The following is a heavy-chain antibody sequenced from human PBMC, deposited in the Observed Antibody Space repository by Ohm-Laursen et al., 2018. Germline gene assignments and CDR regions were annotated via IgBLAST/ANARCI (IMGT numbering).Heavy chain of an antibody. V-gene: IGHV3-9*01. Sequence: SLRLSCAASGFSFGDYAMHWVRQAPGKSLEWVSGLMWNSDRKQYADSVKGRFTVSRDNARNSLYLQMDTPRPEDTALYFCAKDINPTGQTQNYCYYGMDLWGQGTTVIVSS. J-gene: IGHJ6*02. CDR1: GFSFGDYA. D-gene: IGHD3-10*01. CDR3: AKDINPTGQTQNYCYYGMDL. CDR2: LMWNSDRK.